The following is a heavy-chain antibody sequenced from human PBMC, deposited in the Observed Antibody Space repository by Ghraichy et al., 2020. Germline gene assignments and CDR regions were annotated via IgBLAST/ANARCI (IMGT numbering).Heavy chain of an antibody. D-gene: IGHD6-19*01. V-gene: IGHV3-9*01. CDR1: GFNFDDYA. CDR2: INWNGDNK. Sequence: GGSLRLSCVVSGFNFDDYAMHWVRQAPGKGLEWVSGINWNGDNKGYADSVKGRFTISRDNAKNSLYLQMNSLRAEDTALYYCAKDISYRQWLVDEVFDYWGQGTLVTVSS. CDR3: AKDISYRQWLVDEVFDY. J-gene: IGHJ4*02.